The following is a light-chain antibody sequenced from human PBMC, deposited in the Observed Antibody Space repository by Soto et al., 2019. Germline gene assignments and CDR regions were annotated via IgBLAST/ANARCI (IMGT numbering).Light chain of an antibody. J-gene: IGKJ4*01. Sequence: EIVLTQSPGTLSLSPGERATLSCRASQSVSSSYLAWYQQKPGQAPTLLIYGASSRATGIPDRFSGSGSGTDFTLTISRLEAEDVAVYYCQQYGSSPPLTFGGGTKVETK. V-gene: IGKV3-20*01. CDR3: QQYGSSPPLT. CDR2: GAS. CDR1: QSVSSSY.